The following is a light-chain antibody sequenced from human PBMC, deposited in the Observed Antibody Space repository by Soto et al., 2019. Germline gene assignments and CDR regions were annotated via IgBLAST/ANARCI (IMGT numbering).Light chain of an antibody. J-gene: IGKJ4*01. CDR3: QQYNTYLT. CDR2: KAS. CDR1: QSVSSW. V-gene: IGKV1-5*03. Sequence: DIQMTQSPSTLSASVGDRVTITCRASQSVSSWLAGYQQKPGKAPKLLIYKASSLESGVPSRFSGSGSGTEFTITISSLQPDDFATYYCQQYNTYLTFGGGTKVEIK.